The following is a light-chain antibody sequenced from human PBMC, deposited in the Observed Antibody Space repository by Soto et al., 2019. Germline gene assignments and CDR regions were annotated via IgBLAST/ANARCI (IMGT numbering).Light chain of an antibody. CDR3: QQYGSSGT. J-gene: IGKJ1*01. V-gene: IGKV3-20*01. Sequence: VWPQSPGTLALAPGERATLSCRPGQSVSSNYLAWYQQKPGQAPRLLIYGASNWASGVPDRFSGSGSGTDFTLTISRLQPEDFAVYYCQQYGSSGTFGQGTKVDIK. CDR1: QSVSSNY. CDR2: GAS.